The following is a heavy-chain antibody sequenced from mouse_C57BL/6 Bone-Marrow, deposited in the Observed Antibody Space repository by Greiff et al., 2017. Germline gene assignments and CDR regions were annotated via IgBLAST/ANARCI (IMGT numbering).Heavy chain of an antibody. CDR3: ASADYGSSDGWFAY. V-gene: IGHV1-52*01. J-gene: IGHJ3*01. D-gene: IGHD1-1*01. CDR1: GYTFTSYW. Sequence: VQLQQPGAELVRPGSSVKLSCKASGYTFTSYWMHWVKQRPIQGLEWIGNIDPSDSETHYNQKFKDKATLTVDKSSSTAYMQLSSLTSEDSAVYCCASADYGSSDGWFAYWGQGTRVTVSA. CDR2: IDPSDSET.